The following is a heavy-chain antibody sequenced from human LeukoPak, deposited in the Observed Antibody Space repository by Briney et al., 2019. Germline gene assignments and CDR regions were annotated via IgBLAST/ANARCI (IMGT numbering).Heavy chain of an antibody. CDR3: ARGIGGPAGKGYYFDH. CDR2: IWYDGSNR. Sequence: GGSLRLSCAASGDTSSSHGMQWVRQAPGQGLEWVAVIWYDGSNRYYTDSVKGRFTISRDNSKTTLYLQMNRLRAEDTAVYYCARGIGGPAGKGYYFDHWGQGTLVTVSS. J-gene: IGHJ4*02. CDR1: GDTSSSHG. D-gene: IGHD2-2*01. V-gene: IGHV3-33*01.